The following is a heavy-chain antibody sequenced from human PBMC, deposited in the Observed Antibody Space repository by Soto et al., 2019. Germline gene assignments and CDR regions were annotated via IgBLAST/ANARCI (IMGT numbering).Heavy chain of an antibody. CDR3: ARDGAFTYYGGNSHMRY. Sequence: QVQLVQSGAEVKKPGASVKVSCKASGYTFTSYGISWVRRAPGQGLEWMGWISAYNGNTNYAQKLQGRVTMTTDTSTSTAYMELRSLRSDDTAVYYCARDGAFTYYGGNSHMRYWGQGTLVTVSS. CDR1: GYTFTSYG. J-gene: IGHJ4*02. CDR2: ISAYNGNT. D-gene: IGHD4-17*01. V-gene: IGHV1-18*04.